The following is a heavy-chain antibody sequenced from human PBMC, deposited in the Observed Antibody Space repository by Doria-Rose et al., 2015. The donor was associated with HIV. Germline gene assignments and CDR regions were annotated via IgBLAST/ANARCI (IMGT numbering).Heavy chain of an antibody. CDR1: GVSLSSPGMG. D-gene: IGHD6-13*01. CDR3: ARIKSSRWYHKYYFDF. V-gene: IGHV2-26*01. Sequence: QVTLKESGPVLVKPTETLKLTCTVSGVSLSSPGMGVSWIRQPPENALEWLAIIFSDDERSYKTSLKSRLNISRGTSKSQVVLTMTDMDPVDTATYYCARIKSSRWYHKYYFDFWGQGTLVIVSA. CDR2: IFSDDER. J-gene: IGHJ4*02.